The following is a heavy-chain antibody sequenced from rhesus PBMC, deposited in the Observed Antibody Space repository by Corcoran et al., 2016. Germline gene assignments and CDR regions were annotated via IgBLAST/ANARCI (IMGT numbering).Heavy chain of an antibody. D-gene: IGHD6-25*01. Sequence: EMQLVESGGGLVQPGGSLRLSCAASGFTFSDHYMEWFRQAPGRGPEWVGFIRKKAKGLKAEDAASVKGRVTISRDDSKNVTYLQMNSLKTEDTAVYYCTTYLLYSGSSDEYFEFWGQGALVTVSS. CDR2: IRKKAKGLKA. V-gene: IGHV3-116*01. CDR1: GFTFSDHY. J-gene: IGHJ1*01. CDR3: TTYLLYSGSSDEYFEF.